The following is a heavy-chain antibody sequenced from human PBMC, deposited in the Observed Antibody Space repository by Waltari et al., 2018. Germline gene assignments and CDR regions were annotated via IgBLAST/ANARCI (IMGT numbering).Heavy chain of an antibody. CDR3: AKDAFGNTYLDY. D-gene: IGHD3-10*01. Sequence: QVQLVESGGGVVQPGMSLRLSCAASGFSLSNFGMHWVRQAPGKGVEWGALIGFGGGETYYADLVGGRFTISRDNSNTTLYLDINSLRVDDTAIYHCAKDAFGNTYLDYWGQGTLVTVSS. CDR2: IGFGGGET. V-gene: IGHV3-30*02. J-gene: IGHJ4*02. CDR1: GFSLSNFG.